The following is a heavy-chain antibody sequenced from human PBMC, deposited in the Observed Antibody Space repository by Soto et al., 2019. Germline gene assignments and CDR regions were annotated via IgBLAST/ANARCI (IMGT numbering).Heavy chain of an antibody. CDR1: GGSISSGNYY. D-gene: IGHD2-15*01. Sequence: TLSLTCTVSGGSISSGNYYWSWIRQPPGKGLEWIGFISYSGSAYYNPSLKSRVTISVDTSKNQFSLNLSFVTAADTAVYYCATMGTPATGLYYFDYWGQGTLVTVSS. CDR3: ATMGTPATGLYYFDY. J-gene: IGHJ4*02. V-gene: IGHV4-30-4*01. CDR2: ISYSGSA.